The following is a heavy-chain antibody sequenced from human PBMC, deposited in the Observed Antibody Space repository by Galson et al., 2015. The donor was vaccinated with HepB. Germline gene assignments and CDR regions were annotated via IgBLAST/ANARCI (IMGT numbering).Heavy chain of an antibody. Sequence: QSGAEVKKPGESLKISCKGSGYSFTNYWIGWVRRMPGKGLEWMGIIYPGDSDTRYNPSFQGQVTISADKSITTAYLQWSSVKAADTAMYYCARHPGYSNSWYLDYWGQGTLVTVSS. CDR1: GYSFTNYW. CDR3: ARHPGYSNSWYLDY. J-gene: IGHJ4*02. V-gene: IGHV5-51*01. CDR2: IYPGDSDT. D-gene: IGHD6-13*01.